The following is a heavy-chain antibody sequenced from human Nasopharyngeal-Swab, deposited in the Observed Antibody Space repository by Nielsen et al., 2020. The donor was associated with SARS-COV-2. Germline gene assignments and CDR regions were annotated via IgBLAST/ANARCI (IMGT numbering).Heavy chain of an antibody. CDR1: GGSFSGYY. CDR3: ARVSSGGYSFSYYFYGMDV. Sequence: SETLSLTCAVYGGSFSGYYWSWIRQPPGKGLEWIGEINNSGSTNYNPSLKSRVTTSVDTSKNQSSLMLSSVTGADTAVYYCARVSSGGYSFSYYFYGMDVWGQGTTVTVSS. J-gene: IGHJ6*02. CDR2: INNSGST. D-gene: IGHD5-18*01. V-gene: IGHV4-34*01.